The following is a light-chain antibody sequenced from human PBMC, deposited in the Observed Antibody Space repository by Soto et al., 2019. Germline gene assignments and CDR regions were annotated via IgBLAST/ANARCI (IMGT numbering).Light chain of an antibody. V-gene: IGKV3-11*01. CDR2: DAS. CDR1: QSVSSY. J-gene: IGKJ5*01. CDR3: QQRSNWGIT. Sequence: EIVLTQSPATRSLSPGERATLSCRASQSVSSYLAWYQQKPGQAPRLLIYDASNRATGIPTRFSGSGSGTAFTLTISSLEPEDFAVYYCQQRSNWGITFGQGPRLEIK.